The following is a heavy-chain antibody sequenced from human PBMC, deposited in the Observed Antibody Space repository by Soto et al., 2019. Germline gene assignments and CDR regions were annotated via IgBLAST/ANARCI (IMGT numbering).Heavy chain of an antibody. Sequence: WASVKVSCKASGYTFTGYYMHWVRQAPGQGLEWMGWINPNSGGTNYAQKFQGWVTMTRDTSISTAYMELSRLRSDDTAVYYCARGSWGYYYYMDVWGKGTTVTVSS. CDR2: INPNSGGT. CDR3: ARGSWGYYYYMDV. V-gene: IGHV1-2*04. D-gene: IGHD3-10*01. CDR1: GYTFTGYY. J-gene: IGHJ6*03.